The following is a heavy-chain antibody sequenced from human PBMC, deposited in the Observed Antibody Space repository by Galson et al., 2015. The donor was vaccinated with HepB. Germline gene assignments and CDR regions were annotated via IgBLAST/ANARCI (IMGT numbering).Heavy chain of an antibody. Sequence: SLRLSCAASGFTFSSYGMHWVRQAPGKGLEWVAVISYDGSNKYYADSVKGRFTISRDNSKNTLYLQMNSLRAEDTAVYYCAKLWEMTTVIEDAFDIWGQGTMVTVSS. D-gene: IGHD4-11*01. CDR2: ISYDGSNK. CDR3: AKLWEMTTVIEDAFDI. J-gene: IGHJ3*02. CDR1: GFTFSSYG. V-gene: IGHV3-30*18.